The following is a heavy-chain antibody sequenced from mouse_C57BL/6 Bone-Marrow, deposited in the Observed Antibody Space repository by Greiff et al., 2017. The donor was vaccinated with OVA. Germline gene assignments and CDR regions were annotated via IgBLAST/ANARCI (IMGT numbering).Heavy chain of an antibody. Sequence: DVKLQESGTVLARPGASVKMSCKTSGYTFTSYWMHWVKQRPGQGLEWIGAIYPGNSDTSYNQKFKGKAKLTAVTSASTAYMELSSLTNEDSAVYYCTREEALWYRFAYWGQGTLVTVSA. CDR1: GYTFTSYW. J-gene: IGHJ3*01. V-gene: IGHV1-5*01. D-gene: IGHD2-1*01. CDR2: IYPGNSDT. CDR3: TREEALWYRFAY.